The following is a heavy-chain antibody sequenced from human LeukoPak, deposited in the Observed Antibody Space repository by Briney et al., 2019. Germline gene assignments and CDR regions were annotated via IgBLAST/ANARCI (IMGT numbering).Heavy chain of an antibody. CDR3: ARCKVGLRDLDWFDP. J-gene: IGHJ5*02. Sequence: PSETLSLTCAVSGGSINSGGYYWSWIRQHPGKGLEWIGHIYYSGTTSYSPSLKSRLTISIDTSKNQFSLKLSSLTAADTAVYFCARCKVGLRDLDWFDPWGQGTLVTVSS. CDR1: GGSINSGGYY. V-gene: IGHV4-31*11. D-gene: IGHD1-26*01. CDR2: IYYSGTT.